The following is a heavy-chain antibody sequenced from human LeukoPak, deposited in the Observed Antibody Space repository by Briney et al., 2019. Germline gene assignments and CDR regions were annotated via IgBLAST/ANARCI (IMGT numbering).Heavy chain of an antibody. CDR2: IKEDGRDQ. Sequence: GGSLKLSCAPSGFTFSNFWMSWVRQAPGKGLEWVAKIKEDGRDQYYVDSVKGRFIISRDNAKNALYLQMHSLRVEDTAVYYCARDFDYSFDYWGQGTLVTVSS. D-gene: IGHD3-9*01. CDR3: ARDFDYSFDY. CDR1: GFTFSNFW. V-gene: IGHV3-7*04. J-gene: IGHJ4*02.